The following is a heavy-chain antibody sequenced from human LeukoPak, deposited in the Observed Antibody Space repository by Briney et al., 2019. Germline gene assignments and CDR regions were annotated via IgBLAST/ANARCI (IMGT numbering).Heavy chain of an antibody. CDR1: GDSFSNGNYY. D-gene: IGHD3-10*01. CDR2: IYYTGNT. Sequence: SETLSLTCTVSGDSFSNGNYYWSWLRQPPGKALEWIGYIYYTGNTYYNPSLEGRVTISVDTSRNRFSVKLSSVTAADTAVYYCARSQNYYGSGDYWSQGTLVTVSS. V-gene: IGHV4-61*03. CDR3: ARSQNYYGSGDY. J-gene: IGHJ4*02.